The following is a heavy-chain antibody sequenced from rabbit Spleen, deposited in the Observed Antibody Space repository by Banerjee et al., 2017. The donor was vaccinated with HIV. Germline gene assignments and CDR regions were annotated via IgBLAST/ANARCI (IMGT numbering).Heavy chain of an antibody. CDR3: ARDTGSSFSTYGMDL. Sequence: QEQLVESGGGLVQPEGSLTLTCKASGFDFSSNAMCWVRQAPGKGLELIGCIYAGDGSTYSASWAKGRFTISKTSSTTVTLQMTSLTAADTATYFCARDTGSSFSTYGMDLWGQGTLVTVS. J-gene: IGHJ6*01. V-gene: IGHV1S45*01. CDR1: GFDFSSNA. D-gene: IGHD8-1*01. CDR2: IYAGDGST.